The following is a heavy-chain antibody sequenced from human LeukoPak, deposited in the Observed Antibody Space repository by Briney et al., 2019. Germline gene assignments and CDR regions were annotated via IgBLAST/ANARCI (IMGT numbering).Heavy chain of an antibody. V-gene: IGHV4-39*07. CDR2: IYYSGST. D-gene: IGHD2-21*01. CDR3: ATGAYCGGDCFDAFDI. CDR1: GGSISSSSYY. Sequence: SETLSLACTVSGGSISSSSYYWGWIRQPPGKGLEWIGSIYYSGSTYYNPSLKSRVTMSVDSSKNQFSLKLSSVTAADTAAYYCATGAYCGGDCFDAFDIWGQGTMVTISS. J-gene: IGHJ3*02.